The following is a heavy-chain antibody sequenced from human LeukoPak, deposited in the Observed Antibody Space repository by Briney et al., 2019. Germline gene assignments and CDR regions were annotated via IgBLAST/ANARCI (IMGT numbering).Heavy chain of an antibody. J-gene: IGHJ4*02. V-gene: IGHV4-34*01. D-gene: IGHD3-10*01. Sequence: SETLSLTCAVYGGSFSGYYWSWIRQPPGKGLVWIGEINHSGSTNYNPSLKSRVTISVDTSKNQFSLKLSSVTAADTAVYYCARAPAYYYGSGSYVDYWGQGTLVTVSS. CDR3: ARAPAYYYGSGSYVDY. CDR1: GGSFSGYY. CDR2: INHSGST.